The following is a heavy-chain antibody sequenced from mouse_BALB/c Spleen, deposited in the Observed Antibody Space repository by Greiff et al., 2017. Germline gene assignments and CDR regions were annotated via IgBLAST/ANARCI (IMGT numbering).Heavy chain of an antibody. V-gene: IGHV1S81*02. D-gene: IGHD2-1*01. CDR3: TRSGNYDAMDY. CDR2: INPSNGGT. CDR1: GYTFTSYY. Sequence: VQLQQSGAELVKPGASVKLSCTASGYTFTSYYMYWVKQRPGQGLEWIGEINPSNGGTNFNEKFKSKATLTVDKSSSTAYMQLSSLTSEDSAVYYCTRSGNYDAMDYWGQGTSVTVSS. J-gene: IGHJ4*01.